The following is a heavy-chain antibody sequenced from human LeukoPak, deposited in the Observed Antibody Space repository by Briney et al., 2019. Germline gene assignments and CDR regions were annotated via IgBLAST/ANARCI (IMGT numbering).Heavy chain of an antibody. Sequence: GASVKVSCKASGYTFTSYGISWVRQAPGQGLEWMGWISAYNGNTNYAQKLQGRVTMTTDTSTSTAYMELRSLRSDDTAVYYCARDSLTTVTTYNWFDPWGQGTLVTVSS. J-gene: IGHJ5*02. D-gene: IGHD4-17*01. CDR3: ARDSLTTVTTYNWFDP. CDR2: ISAYNGNT. CDR1: GYTFTSYG. V-gene: IGHV1-18*01.